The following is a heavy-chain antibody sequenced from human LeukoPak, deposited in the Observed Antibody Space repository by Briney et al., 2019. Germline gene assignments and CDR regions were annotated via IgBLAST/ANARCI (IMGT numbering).Heavy chain of an antibody. Sequence: LRLSCAASGFTFSSYGMHWVRQAPGKGLEWMAVTWYDGSNTYSADSVKGRFTISRDNSKKPLYLQMNSLRAEDTAVYYCARDRNSSGCFDYWGQGTLVTVS. CDR1: GFTFSSYG. J-gene: IGHJ4*02. CDR3: ARDRNSSGCFDY. D-gene: IGHD6-25*01. CDR2: TWYDGSNT. V-gene: IGHV3-33*01.